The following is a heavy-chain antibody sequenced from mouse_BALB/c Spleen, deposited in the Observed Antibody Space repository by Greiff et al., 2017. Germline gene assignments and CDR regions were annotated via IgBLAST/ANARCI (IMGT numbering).Heavy chain of an antibody. CDR3: AREAYYYGSSYGAMDY. CDR1: GYAFSSSW. CDR2: IYPGDGDT. J-gene: IGHJ4*01. V-gene: IGHV1-82*01. D-gene: IGHD1-1*01. Sequence: VQGVESGPELVKPGASVKISCKASGYAFSSSWMNWVKQRPGQGLEWIGRIYPGDGDTNYNGKFKGKATLTADKSSSTAYMQLSSLTSVDSAVYFCAREAYYYGSSYGAMDYWGQGTSVTVSS.